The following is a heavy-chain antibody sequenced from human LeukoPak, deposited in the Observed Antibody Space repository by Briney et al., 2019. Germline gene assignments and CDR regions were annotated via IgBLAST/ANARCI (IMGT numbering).Heavy chain of an antibody. CDR1: GYTFTRYY. D-gene: IGHD6-13*01. Sequence: ASVKVSCKASGYTFTRYYMHWVRQAPGQGLEWVGWINPNSGGTNYAQKFQGRVTMTRDTSISTAYMELSRLRSDDTAVYYCARVRGIAAAGRFDYWGQGTLVTVSS. CDR3: ARVRGIAAAGRFDY. CDR2: INPNSGGT. V-gene: IGHV1-2*02. J-gene: IGHJ4*02.